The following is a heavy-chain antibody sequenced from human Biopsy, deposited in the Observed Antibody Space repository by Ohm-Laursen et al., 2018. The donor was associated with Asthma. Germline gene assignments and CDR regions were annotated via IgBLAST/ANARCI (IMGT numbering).Heavy chain of an antibody. CDR2: IHYSGST. D-gene: IGHD3-22*01. CDR3: VRHQYSSSWSTFDY. V-gene: IGHV4-39*01. CDR1: GASIRGSGSY. Sequence: GTLSLTCTVSGASIRGSGSYWAWIRQAPGKGMEWIGNIHYSGSTYSNPSLKSRVTISVDTSKNQLSLKMSSVTAADTAVYFCVRHQYSSSWSTFDYWGQGALVTVSS. J-gene: IGHJ4*02.